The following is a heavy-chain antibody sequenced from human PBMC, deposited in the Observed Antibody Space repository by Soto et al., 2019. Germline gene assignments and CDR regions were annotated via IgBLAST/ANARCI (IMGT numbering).Heavy chain of an antibody. D-gene: IGHD3-10*01. Sequence: QLQLQESGPGLVKPSETLSLTCTVSGGSISSSSYYWGWIRQPPGKGLEWIGSIYYSGSTYYNPSLKSRVTISVDTSKNQFSLKLSSVTAADTAVYYCARRLGSGWFGEYYGMDVWGQGTTVTVSS. J-gene: IGHJ6*02. CDR2: IYYSGST. CDR3: ARRLGSGWFGEYYGMDV. V-gene: IGHV4-39*01. CDR1: GGSISSSSYY.